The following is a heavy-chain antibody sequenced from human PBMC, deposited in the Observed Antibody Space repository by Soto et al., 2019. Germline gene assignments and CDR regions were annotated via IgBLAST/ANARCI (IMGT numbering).Heavy chain of an antibody. CDR3: AHCRGGVASF. CDR1: GFSLSTRDVG. V-gene: IGHV2-5*02. J-gene: IGHJ4*02. CDR2: VYWDDDK. Sequence: QITLNESGPTLVKPTQTLTLTCTFSGFSLSTRDVGVGWIRQPPGEALEWLGVVYWDDDKTYSPSLKSRLTIPKDPPKNQVVLRMTKMDPVDTATYYCAHCRGGVASFWGQGTLVTVSS. D-gene: IGHD2-2*01.